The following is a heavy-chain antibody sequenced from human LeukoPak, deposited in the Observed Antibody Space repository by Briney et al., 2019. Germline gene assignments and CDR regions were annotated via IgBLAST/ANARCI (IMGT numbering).Heavy chain of an antibody. J-gene: IGHJ4*02. CDR1: GYTFTSYD. CDR2: MNPNSGNT. D-gene: IGHD6-6*01. CDR3: ARGRVAARPFDY. Sequence: GASVKVSCKASGYTFTSYDINWVRQATGQGLEWMGWMNPNSGNTGYAQKFQGRVTMTRNTSISTAYMELSSLRSEDTAVYYCARGRVAARPFDYWGQGTLVTVSS. V-gene: IGHV1-8*01.